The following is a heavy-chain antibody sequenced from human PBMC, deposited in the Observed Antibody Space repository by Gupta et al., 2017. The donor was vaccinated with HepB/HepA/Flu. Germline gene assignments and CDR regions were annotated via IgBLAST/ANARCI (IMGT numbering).Heavy chain of an antibody. CDR3: ARNGGEGLHWFDP. J-gene: IGHJ5*02. CDR1: VGSISTYY. Sequence: QVQLQESGPGLVKPSETLSLTCTVSVGSISTYYWNWIRQPPGKGLEWNGYIHYSGSTNYNPSLKSRVTISVDTSKNQFFLKLSSVTAADTAVYYCARNGGEGLHWFDPWGQGTLVTVSS. D-gene: IGHD3-16*01. V-gene: IGHV4-59*01. CDR2: IHYSGST.